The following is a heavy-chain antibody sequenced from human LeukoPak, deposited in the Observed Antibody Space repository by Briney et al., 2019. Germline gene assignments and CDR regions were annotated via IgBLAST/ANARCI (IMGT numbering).Heavy chain of an antibody. CDR1: GFSFTSFW. V-gene: IGHV5-51*01. Sequence: GESLKISFKGSGFSFTSFWIGWVRQMPGEGLECMGFFYPGYSDTRYCTSFQGQVPNSASKPIRIALLPCSHLETSATAIVLFASQTLNWFDAFDIWGQGTMVTVSS. CDR2: FYPGYSDT. J-gene: IGHJ3*02. D-gene: IGHD3-10*01. CDR3: ASQTLNWFDAFDI.